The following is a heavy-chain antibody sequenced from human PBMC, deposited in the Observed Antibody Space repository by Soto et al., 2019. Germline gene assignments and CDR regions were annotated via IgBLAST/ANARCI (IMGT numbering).Heavy chain of an antibody. J-gene: IGHJ4*02. Sequence: QVQLVESGGGLVKPGGSLRLSCAVSGFIFSDYYMNWIRQAPGKGLGWVSYISSSTSHTNYADSVKGRFTISRDNAKNSLFLQMNSLRAEDTAVYYCARGRGAAADYFDFWGQGTLVTVSS. D-gene: IGHD6-13*01. V-gene: IGHV3-11*05. CDR1: GFIFSDYY. CDR2: ISSSTSHT. CDR3: ARGRGAAADYFDF.